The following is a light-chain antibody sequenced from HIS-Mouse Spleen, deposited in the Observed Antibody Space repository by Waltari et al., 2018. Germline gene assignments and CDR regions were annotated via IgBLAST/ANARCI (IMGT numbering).Light chain of an antibody. J-gene: IGLJ2*01. V-gene: IGLV3-10*01. Sequence: SYELTQPPPVPVSPGQTARIPCSGDAMPKKSAYWYQQKSGQAPVLVIYEDSKRPSGIPARFSGSSSGTMATLTISGAQVEDEADYYCYSTDSSGNHRVFGGGTKLTVL. CDR2: EDS. CDR1: AMPKKS. CDR3: YSTDSSGNHRV.